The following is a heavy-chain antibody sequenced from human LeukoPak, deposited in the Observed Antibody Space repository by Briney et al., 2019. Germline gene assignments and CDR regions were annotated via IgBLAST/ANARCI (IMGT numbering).Heavy chain of an antibody. CDR3: ARVGGYYDSSGYYPY. CDR2: INPSGGST. V-gene: IGHV1-46*01. Sequence: ASVKVSCKASGYTFTSYYMHWVRQAPGQGLEWMGIINPSGGSTSYAQKFQGRVTMTRDMSTSTVYMELSSLRSEDTAVYYCARVGGYYDSSGYYPYWGQGTLVTVSS. J-gene: IGHJ4*02. D-gene: IGHD3-22*01. CDR1: GYTFTSYY.